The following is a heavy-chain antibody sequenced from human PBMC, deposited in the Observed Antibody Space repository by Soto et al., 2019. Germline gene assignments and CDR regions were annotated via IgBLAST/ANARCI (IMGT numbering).Heavy chain of an antibody. CDR1: GFTFSNAW. J-gene: IGHJ4*02. CDR2: IRSKTDGGTT. D-gene: IGHD3-10*01. V-gene: IGHV3-15*07. CDR3: TMYYYGSGSKNYFEY. Sequence: PGGSLRLSCAASGFTFSNAWMNWVRQAPGKGLEWVGRIRSKTDGGTTEYAAPVKGRFTISRDDSQNTLYLQMNSLKTEDTAVYYCTMYYYGSGSKNYFEYWGQGTLVTVSS.